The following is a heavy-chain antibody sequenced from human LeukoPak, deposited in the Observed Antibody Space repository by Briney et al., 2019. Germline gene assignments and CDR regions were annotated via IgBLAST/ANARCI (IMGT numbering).Heavy chain of an antibody. V-gene: IGHV1-69*06. CDR3: AKDGKQQTLDY. J-gene: IGHJ4*02. CDR2: IIPMLGTP. Sequence: ASVKVSCKASGGTFSSYDISWVRQAPGQGLEWMGGIIPMLGTPNYAQKFQGRVTITADKSTSTAYMELSSLRSEDTAVYYCAKDGKQQTLDYWGQGTLVTVSS. CDR1: GGTFSSYD. D-gene: IGHD6-13*01.